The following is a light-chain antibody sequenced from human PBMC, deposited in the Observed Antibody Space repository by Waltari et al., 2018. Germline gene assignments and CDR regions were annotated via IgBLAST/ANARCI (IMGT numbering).Light chain of an antibody. CDR1: QSVSTNF. J-gene: IGKJ2*01. V-gene: IGKV3-20*01. CDR2: GAS. CDR3: QQYGASPYT. Sequence: FTESPSTLSFSPGERANLPFRASQSVSTNFLAWYQQKAGQAPRLLIYGASRRATGIPDRFSGSGSGTDFTLMISRLEPEDFAVYYCQQYGASPYTFGQGTKLEIK.